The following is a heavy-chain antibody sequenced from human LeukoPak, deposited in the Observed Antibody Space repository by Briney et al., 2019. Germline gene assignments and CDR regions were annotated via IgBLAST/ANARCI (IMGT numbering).Heavy chain of an antibody. CDR3: ARGGGYSYAPLFDY. J-gene: IGHJ4*02. V-gene: IGHV3-21*01. Sequence: GGSLRLSCAASGFTFSSYSMNWVRQAPGKGLEWVSSISSSSSYIYYADSVKGRSTISRDNAKNSLYLQMNSLRAEDTAVYYCARGGGYSYAPLFDYWGQGTLVTVSS. CDR2: ISSSSSYI. CDR1: GFTFSSYS. D-gene: IGHD5-18*01.